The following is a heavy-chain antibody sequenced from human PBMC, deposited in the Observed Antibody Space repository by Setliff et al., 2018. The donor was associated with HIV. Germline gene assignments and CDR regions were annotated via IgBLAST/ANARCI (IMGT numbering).Heavy chain of an antibody. J-gene: IGHJ4*02. V-gene: IGHV3-7*01. D-gene: IGHD6-6*01. Sequence: PGGSLRLSCAASGFTFGSSWMSWVRQAPGKGLEWVANMNEDGSEKYYMDSVKGRFTISRDKSKSTLYLQMKSLRVEDTAVYYCARVWAMQQLVPGYWGQGTLVTVSS. CDR2: MNEDGSEK. CDR1: GFTFGSSW. CDR3: ARVWAMQQLVPGY.